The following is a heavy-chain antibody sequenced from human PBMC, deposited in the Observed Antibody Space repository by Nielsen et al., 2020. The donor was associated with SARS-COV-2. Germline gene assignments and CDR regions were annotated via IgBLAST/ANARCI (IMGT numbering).Heavy chain of an antibody. CDR3: ATGPGYCSGGSCLNWFDP. CDR2: FDPEDGET. V-gene: IGHV1-24*01. D-gene: IGHD2-15*01. CDR1: GYTLTEFS. Sequence: ASAKVSCKVSGYTLTEFSMHWVRQAPGKGLEWMGGFDPEDGETIYAQKFQGRVTMTEDTSTDTAYMELSSLRSEDTAVYYCATGPGYCSGGSCLNWFDPWGQGTLVTVSS. J-gene: IGHJ5*02.